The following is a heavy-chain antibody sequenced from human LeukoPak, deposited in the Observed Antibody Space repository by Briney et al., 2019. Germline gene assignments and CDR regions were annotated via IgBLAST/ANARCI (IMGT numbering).Heavy chain of an antibody. V-gene: IGHV3-23*01. CDR2: FSGSGSST. D-gene: IGHD5-24*01. Sequence: GGSLRLSCAASGFTFSTYAMSWVRQAPGKGLEWVSVFSGSGSSTYYADSVKGRFTISRDNSKNTLYLQMNSLRAEDTAVYYCAKEMATIRAFDFSGQGTMVTVSS. J-gene: IGHJ3*01. CDR3: AKEMATIRAFDF. CDR1: GFTFSTYA.